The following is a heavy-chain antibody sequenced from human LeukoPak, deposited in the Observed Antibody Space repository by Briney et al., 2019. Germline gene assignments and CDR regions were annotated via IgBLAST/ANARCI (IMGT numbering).Heavy chain of an antibody. J-gene: IGHJ4*02. CDR3: ARSMVRGAIIIVFDY. CDR2: INPNSGGT. V-gene: IGHV1-2*02. D-gene: IGHD3-10*01. CDR1: GYTFTGYY. Sequence: ASVKVSCKASGYTFTGYYMHWVRQAPGQGLEWMGWINPNSGGTNYAQKFQGRVTMTRDTSISTAYMELSRLRSDDTAVYYCARSMVRGAIIIVFDYWGQGTLVTVSS.